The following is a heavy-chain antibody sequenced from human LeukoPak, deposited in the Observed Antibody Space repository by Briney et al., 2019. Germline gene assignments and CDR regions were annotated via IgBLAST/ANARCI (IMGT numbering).Heavy chain of an antibody. D-gene: IGHD3-9*01. CDR3: GRDGGFDCLLHGYYLDV. V-gene: IGHV3-30*04. CDR2: ISDDGSKK. CDR1: GFTFKSYA. J-gene: IGHJ6*03. Sequence: PGGSLRLSCAASGFTFKSYAMHWVRQAPGKGLEWVAIISDDGSKKYYADSVKGRFTISRDNSKNTVYLQMNSLRAEDTAMYYCGRDGGFDCLLHGYYLDVWGKGPRVPVPS.